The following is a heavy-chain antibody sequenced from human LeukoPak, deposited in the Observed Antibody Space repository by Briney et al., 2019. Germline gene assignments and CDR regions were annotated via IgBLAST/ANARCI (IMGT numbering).Heavy chain of an antibody. J-gene: IGHJ4*02. CDR2: INDSGST. Sequence: SETLCLTCAVYGGSFSGYYWNWLRQPPGKGLEWIGEINDSGSTNYNPSLKSRITILVDTAQNQFSLKGSAVTAADTVVYCCARRAHSGGGWLIKYWGQGTPVTVSS. D-gene: IGHD6-19*01. V-gene: IGHV4-34*01. CDR3: ARRAHSGGGWLIKY. CDR1: GGSFSGYY.